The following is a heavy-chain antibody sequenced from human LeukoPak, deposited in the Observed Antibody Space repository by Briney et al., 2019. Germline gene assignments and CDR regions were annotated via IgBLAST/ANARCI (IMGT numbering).Heavy chain of an antibody. CDR1: GGSISSGDYY. V-gene: IGHV4-30-4*08. D-gene: IGHD4-17*01. CDR2: IYYSGST. Sequence: PSETPSLTCTVSGGSISSGDYYWSWIRQPPGKGLEWIGYIYYSGSTYYNPSLKSRVTISVDTSKNQFSLKLSSVTAADTAVYYCARAWSTTVTTLFDYWGQGTLVTVSS. J-gene: IGHJ4*02. CDR3: ARAWSTTVTTLFDY.